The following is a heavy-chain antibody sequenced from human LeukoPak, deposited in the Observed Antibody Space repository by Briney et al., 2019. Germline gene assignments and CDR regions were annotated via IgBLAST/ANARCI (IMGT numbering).Heavy chain of an antibody. D-gene: IGHD2-21*01. V-gene: IGHV3-23*01. CDR1: GFTFRSYG. CDR3: AKEIVVAGAYYFDY. J-gene: IGHJ4*02. CDR2: LSGSGGST. Sequence: GGSLRLSCAASGFTFRSYGMSWVRQAPGKGLEWVSSLSGSGGSTYYADSVKGRFTISRDNSKNTLFLHMNSLRPEDTAVYYCAKEIVVAGAYYFDYWGQGTLVTVSS.